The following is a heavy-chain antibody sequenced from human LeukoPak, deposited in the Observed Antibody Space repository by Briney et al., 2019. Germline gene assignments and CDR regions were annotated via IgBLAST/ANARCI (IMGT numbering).Heavy chain of an antibody. CDR3: ARDRGPRTGSMVREAYDY. J-gene: IGHJ4*02. D-gene: IGHD3-10*01. CDR1: GFTFSSYA. Sequence: PGGSLRLSCAASGFTFSSYAMHWVRQAPGKGLEWVAVISYDGSNKYYADSVKGRFTISRDNAKNTLYLQMNSLRAEDTAVYYCARDRGPRTGSMVREAYDYWGQGTLVTVSS. V-gene: IGHV3-30-3*01. CDR2: ISYDGSNK.